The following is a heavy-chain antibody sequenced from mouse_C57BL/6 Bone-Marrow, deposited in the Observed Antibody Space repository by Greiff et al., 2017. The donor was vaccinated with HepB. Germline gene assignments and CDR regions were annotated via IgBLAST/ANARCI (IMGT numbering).Heavy chain of an antibody. D-gene: IGHD1-1*01. CDR1: GFTFSSYG. CDR2: ISSGGSYT. V-gene: IGHV5-6*01. Sequence: EVKLMESGGDLVKPGGSLKLSCAASGFTFSSYGMSWVRQTPDKRLEWVATISSGGSYTYYPDSVKGRFTISRDNAKNTLYLQMSSLKSEDTAMYYCARHVLLLQTPYLDYGGQGTTLTVSS. CDR3: ARHVLLLQTPYLDY. J-gene: IGHJ2*01.